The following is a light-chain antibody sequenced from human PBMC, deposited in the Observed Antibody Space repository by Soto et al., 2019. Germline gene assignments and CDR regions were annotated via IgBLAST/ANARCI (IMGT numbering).Light chain of an antibody. CDR1: SRDVGGYKF. V-gene: IGLV2-14*01. J-gene: IGLJ1*01. CDR3: ASYAGTKLFV. CDR2: EVT. Sequence: QSVLTQPASVSGSPGQSITISCTGTSRDVGGYKFVSWLQQHPGKAPKLLIYEVTNRPSGVSDRFAGSRSGNTAFLTISGSQADDEADYYCASYAGTKLFVFGSGTKVTVL.